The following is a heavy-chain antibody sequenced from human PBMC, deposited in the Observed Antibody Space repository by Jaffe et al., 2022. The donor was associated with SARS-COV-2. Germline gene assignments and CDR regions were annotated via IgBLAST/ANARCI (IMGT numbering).Heavy chain of an antibody. CDR2: IYYSGST. D-gene: IGHD3-22*01. V-gene: IGHV4-59*01. CDR1: GGSISSYY. J-gene: IGHJ2*01. Sequence: QVQLQESGPGLVKPSETLSLTCTVSGGSISSYYWSWIRQPPGKGLEWIGYIYYSGSTNYNPSLKSRVTISVDTSKNQFSLKLSSVTAADTAVYYCARIPRRQYYDSSGGNWYFDLWGRGTLVTVSS. CDR3: ARIPRRQYYDSSGGNWYFDL.